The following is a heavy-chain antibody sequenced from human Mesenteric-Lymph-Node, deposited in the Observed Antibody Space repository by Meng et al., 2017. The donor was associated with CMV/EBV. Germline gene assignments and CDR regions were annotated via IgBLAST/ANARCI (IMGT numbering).Heavy chain of an antibody. CDR1: GFTFSSYA. V-gene: IGHV3-7*01. CDR2: IKQDGSEK. CDR3: AREAMNFWSGRYYFDY. Sequence: GESLKIFCAASGFTFSSYAMHWVRQAPGKGLEWVANIKQDGSEKYYVDSVKGRFTISRDNAKNSLYLQMNSLRAEDTAVYYCAREAMNFWSGRYYFDYWGQGTLVTVSS. D-gene: IGHD3-3*01. J-gene: IGHJ4*02.